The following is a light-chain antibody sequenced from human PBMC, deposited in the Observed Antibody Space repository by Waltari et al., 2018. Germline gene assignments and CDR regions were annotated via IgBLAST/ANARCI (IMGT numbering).Light chain of an antibody. CDR2: WAS. Sequence: DIVMTQSPDSLTVSPGERATINCRSSQSVSDHVNNKNYLSWYRQQPGQPPKLLISWASTREFGVADRFSGSGSGTEFTLTISSLQPEDVEVYYCQQYYNTPPTFGQGTKVEIK. J-gene: IGKJ1*01. V-gene: IGKV4-1*01. CDR1: QSVSDHVNNKNY. CDR3: QQYYNTPPT.